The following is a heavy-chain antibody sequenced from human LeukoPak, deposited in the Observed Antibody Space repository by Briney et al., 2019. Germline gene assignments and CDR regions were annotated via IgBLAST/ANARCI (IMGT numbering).Heavy chain of an antibody. CDR2: IRNKANSYAT. D-gene: IGHD5/OR15-5a*01. CDR1: GFTFIDHY. V-gene: IGHV3-72*01. Sequence: GGSLRLSCAASGFTFIDHYMDWVRQAPGKGLEWIGRIRNKANSYATEYAASVKGRFTVSRDDSKNSLFLQMDSLESEDTAVYYCARRNSVTQGLDNWGQGTLVTVSS. CDR3: ARRNSVTQGLDN. J-gene: IGHJ4*02.